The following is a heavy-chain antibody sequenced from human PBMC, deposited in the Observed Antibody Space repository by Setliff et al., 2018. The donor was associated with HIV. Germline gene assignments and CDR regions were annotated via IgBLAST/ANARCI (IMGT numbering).Heavy chain of an antibody. CDR2: IIPMFGTS. J-gene: IGHJ4*02. CDR3: VGRLTYYDFWSGFYNY. Sequence: SSVKVSCKASGGTFSGYAISWVPQAPGQGLEWMGRIIPMFGTSNHAQKFQGRLTITADKSTNTVYMELNSLKLEDTAVYYCVGRLTYYDFWSGFYNYWGQGTLVTV. CDR1: GGTFSGYA. V-gene: IGHV1-69*06. D-gene: IGHD3-3*01.